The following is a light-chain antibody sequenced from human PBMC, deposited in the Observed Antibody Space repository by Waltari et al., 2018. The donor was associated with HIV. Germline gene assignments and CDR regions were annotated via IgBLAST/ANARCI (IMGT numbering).Light chain of an antibody. CDR2: NVN. V-gene: IGLV1-40*01. J-gene: IGLJ3*02. CDR3: QSYYSGLRM. Sequence: QSVLTQPPSVSGAPGQRVTIPCTGSSSNTGETSDDHWYQQHPGRAPNLLIYNVNNRPSGVPDRFSGSKSGTSASLAITGLQAEDEADYYCQSYYSGLRMFGGGTKLTVL. CDR1: SSNTGETSD.